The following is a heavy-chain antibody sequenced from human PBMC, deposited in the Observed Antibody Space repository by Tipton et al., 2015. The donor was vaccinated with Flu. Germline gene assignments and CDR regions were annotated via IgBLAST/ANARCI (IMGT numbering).Heavy chain of an antibody. D-gene: IGHD3-3*01. J-gene: IGHJ6*02. Sequence: SLRLSCAASGFSFENHAMYWVRQAPGKGLEWVAGIDRTSTTIGYVDSVKGRFTISRDNSKNALYLQMSSLRPEDTAVYYCAKDTAPRFLEWLNAWGQGTTVIVSS. CDR2: IDRTSTTI. CDR1: GFSFENHA. V-gene: IGHV3-9*01. CDR3: AKDTAPRFLEWLNA.